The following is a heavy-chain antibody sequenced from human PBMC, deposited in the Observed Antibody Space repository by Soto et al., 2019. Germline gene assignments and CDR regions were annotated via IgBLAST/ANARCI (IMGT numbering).Heavy chain of an antibody. Sequence: GGSLRLSCAASGFTFSSYWTSWVRQAPGKGLEWVANIKQDGSEKYYVDSVKGRFTISRDNAKNSLYLQMNSLRAEDTAVYYCASLLGYCSGGSCYFDYWGQGTLVTVSS. CDR3: ASLLGYCSGGSCYFDY. J-gene: IGHJ4*02. CDR1: GFTFSSYW. D-gene: IGHD2-15*01. CDR2: IKQDGSEK. V-gene: IGHV3-7*01.